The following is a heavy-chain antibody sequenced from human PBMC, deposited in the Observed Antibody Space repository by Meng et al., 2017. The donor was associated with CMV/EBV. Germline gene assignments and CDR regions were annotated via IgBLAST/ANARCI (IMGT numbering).Heavy chain of an antibody. Sequence: ASVKVSCKASGYTFTSYDINWVRQATGQGLEWMGWMNPNSGNTGYAQKFQGRVTITRNTSISTAYMELSSLRSEDTAVYYCARGGDCSSTSCYMEKWFFPLLQVYGMDVWGQGTTVTVSS. CDR3: ARGGDCSSTSCYMEKWFFPLLQVYGMDV. CDR2: MNPNSGNT. J-gene: IGHJ6*02. V-gene: IGHV1-8*03. D-gene: IGHD2-2*02. CDR1: GYTFTSYD.